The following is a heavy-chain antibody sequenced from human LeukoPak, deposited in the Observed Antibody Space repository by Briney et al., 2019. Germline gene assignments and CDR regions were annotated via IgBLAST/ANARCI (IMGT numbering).Heavy chain of an antibody. D-gene: IGHD3-10*01. V-gene: IGHV3-74*01. CDR2: INSDGSRT. CDR3: ARGNFYSGSGSSPLDY. CDR1: GFTFNSYW. Sequence: QSGGSLRLSCAASGFTFNSYWMHWVRQVPGKGLVWVSRINSDGSRTNYVDSAKGRFTISRDNAKNTLFLLMNSLRAEDSAVYYCARGNFYSGSGSSPLDYWGQGTLVTVSS. J-gene: IGHJ4*02.